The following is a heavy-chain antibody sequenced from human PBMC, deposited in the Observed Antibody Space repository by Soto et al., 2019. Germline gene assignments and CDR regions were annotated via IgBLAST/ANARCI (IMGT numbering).Heavy chain of an antibody. CDR3: AISYDYIWGSYRLLWYFQH. V-gene: IGHV1-24*01. CDR1: GYTLTELS. J-gene: IGHJ1*01. D-gene: IGHD3-16*02. Sequence: ASVKVSCKVSGYTLTELSMHWVRQAPGKGLEWMGGFDPEDGETIYAQKFQGRVTMTEDTSTDTAYMELSSLRSEDTAVYYCAISYDYIWGSYRLLWYFQHWGQGTLVTVSS. CDR2: FDPEDGET.